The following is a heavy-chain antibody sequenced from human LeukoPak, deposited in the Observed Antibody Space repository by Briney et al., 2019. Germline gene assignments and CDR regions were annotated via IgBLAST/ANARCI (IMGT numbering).Heavy chain of an antibody. D-gene: IGHD2-21*02. CDR2: IYPGDSDT. Sequence: GESLKISCKGSGFTFTSYWIGWVRQMPGKGLEWMGIIYPGDSDTRYSLPFQGQVTISADKSISTAYLQWSSLRAADTAMYYCARSWVTGYGTVLDYWGQGTLVTVSP. V-gene: IGHV5-51*01. CDR1: GFTFTSYW. J-gene: IGHJ4*02. CDR3: ARSWVTGYGTVLDY.